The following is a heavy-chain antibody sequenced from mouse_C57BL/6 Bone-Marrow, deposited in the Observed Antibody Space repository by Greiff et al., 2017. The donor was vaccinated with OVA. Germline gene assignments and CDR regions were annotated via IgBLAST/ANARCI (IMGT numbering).Heavy chain of an antibody. V-gene: IGHV2-2*01. CDR2: IWCGGSS. J-gene: IGHJ4*01. CDR1: GFSLTSYG. CDR3: ARNTDYYGRPYAMDY. Sequence: VQLQQSGPGLVQPSQSLSITCTVSGFSLTSYGVHWVRQSPGRGLAWLGVIWCGGSSDYNAAFISRLSISKDNSKNQVFLKMNSLRAEDTAKDYVARNTDYYGRPYAMDYWGQGTSVTVSS. D-gene: IGHD1-1*01.